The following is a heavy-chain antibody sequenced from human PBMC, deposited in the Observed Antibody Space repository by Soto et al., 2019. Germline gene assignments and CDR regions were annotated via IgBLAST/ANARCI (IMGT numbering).Heavy chain of an antibody. CDR1: GYTFTSYG. CDR2: ISAYNGNT. J-gene: IGHJ1*01. CDR3: ARDPDLVVVAATPFVIEHQNKYFQH. D-gene: IGHD2-15*01. V-gene: IGHV1-18*01. Sequence: ASVKVSCKASGYTFTSYGISWVRQAPGQGLEWMGWISAYNGNTNYAQKLQGRVTMTTDTSTSTAYMELRSLRSDDTAVYYCARDPDLVVVAATPFVIEHQNKYFQHWGQGTLVTVSS.